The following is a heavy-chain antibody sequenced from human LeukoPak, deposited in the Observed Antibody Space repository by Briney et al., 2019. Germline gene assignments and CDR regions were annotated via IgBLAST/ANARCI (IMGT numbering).Heavy chain of an antibody. V-gene: IGHV1-69*05. CDR2: IIPIFGTA. D-gene: IGHD3-3*01. J-gene: IGHJ4*02. CDR3: ARGAGFGVAPYYFDY. CDR1: GGTFSSYA. Sequence: SVKVSCKASGGTFSSYAISWVRQAPGQGLEWMGGIIPIFGTANYAQKFQGRVTITTDESTSTAYMELSSLRSEDTAVYYCARGAGFGVAPYYFDYWGQGTLVTVSS.